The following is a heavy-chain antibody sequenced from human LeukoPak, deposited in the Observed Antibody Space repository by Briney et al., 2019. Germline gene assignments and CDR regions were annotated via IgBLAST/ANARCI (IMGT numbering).Heavy chain of an antibody. V-gene: IGHV4-59*08. D-gene: IGHD1-1*01. J-gene: IGHJ4*02. CDR2: IDYSGRT. CDR3: ASNIPTPTTSPPLGY. CDR1: GGSPDSYYY. Sequence: PSETLSLTCTVSGGSPDSYYYWSWIRQPPGKGLEWIGYIDYSGRTKYNPSLQSRVTISVDTSKTQFSLRLGSVTAADTAVYFCASNIPTPTTSPPLGYWGQGTLATVSS.